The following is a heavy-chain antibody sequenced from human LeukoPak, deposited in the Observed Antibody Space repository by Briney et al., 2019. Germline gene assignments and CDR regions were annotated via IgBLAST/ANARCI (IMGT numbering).Heavy chain of an antibody. V-gene: IGHV1-8*01. CDR2: MNPNSGNT. Sequence: ASVKVSCKASGYTFTSYDINWVRQAPGQGLEWMGWMNPNSGNTGYAQKLQGRVTMTRNTSISTAYMELSSLRSEDTAVYYCARGFSNWNYVGRYYYGMDVWGQGTTVTVSS. CDR3: ARGFSNWNYVGRYYYGMDV. D-gene: IGHD1-7*01. CDR1: GYTFTSYD. J-gene: IGHJ6*02.